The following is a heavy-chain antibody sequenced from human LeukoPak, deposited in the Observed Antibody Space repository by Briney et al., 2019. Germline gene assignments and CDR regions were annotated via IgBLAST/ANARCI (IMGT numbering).Heavy chain of an antibody. J-gene: IGHJ5*02. CDR2: IIAYNGNT. CDR3: ARERSGYYGWFDP. CDR1: GYTFTSYC. Sequence: ASVKLSCKSSGYTFTSYCISWVRQAPGQGLEWMGWIIAYNGNTNYAQKLQGRVTMTTDTSTRTAYMELTSLRFDETDVYYCARERSGYYGWFDPWGQGTLVTVSS. V-gene: IGHV1-18*01. D-gene: IGHD3-22*01.